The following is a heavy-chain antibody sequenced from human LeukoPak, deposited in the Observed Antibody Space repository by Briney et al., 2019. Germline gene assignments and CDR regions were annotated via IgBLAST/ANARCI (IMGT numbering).Heavy chain of an antibody. D-gene: IGHD3-22*01. CDR3: ARVRYYDSSGYYYV. Sequence: GALRLSCAASGFTFSSYSMNWVRQAPGKGLEWVSSISSSSSYIYYADSVKGRFTISRDNAKNSLYLQMNNLRAEDTAVYYCARVRYYDSSGYYYVWGQGTLVTVSS. CDR1: GFTFSSYS. J-gene: IGHJ4*02. V-gene: IGHV3-21*01. CDR2: ISSSSSYI.